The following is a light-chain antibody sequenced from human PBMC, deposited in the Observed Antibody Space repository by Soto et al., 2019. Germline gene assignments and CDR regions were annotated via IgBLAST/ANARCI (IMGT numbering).Light chain of an antibody. J-gene: IGKJ4*01. CDR3: QQHSNGLT. CDR2: DAF. Sequence: PGERATLSCRASQRVDSYIAWYQQKPGQAPRLLIFDAFNRATGIPARFSSSGSGTDFTLTISNVEPEDFAVYYCQQHSNGLTFGGGTKVEIK. V-gene: IGKV3-11*01. CDR1: QRVDSY.